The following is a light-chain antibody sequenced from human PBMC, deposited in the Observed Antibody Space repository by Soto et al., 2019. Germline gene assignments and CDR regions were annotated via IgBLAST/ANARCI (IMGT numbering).Light chain of an antibody. Sequence: EIVVSQSPATLAVSKGERATLSCRASQSVSSNLAWYQQKPGQAPRLLIYGASTRATGIPDRFSGSGSGTDFTLTINNLEPEDFAVYYCQVRTNWSIAFGRGTRLEIK. J-gene: IGKJ5*01. CDR2: GAS. V-gene: IGKV3-11*01. CDR1: QSVSSN. CDR3: QVRTNWSIA.